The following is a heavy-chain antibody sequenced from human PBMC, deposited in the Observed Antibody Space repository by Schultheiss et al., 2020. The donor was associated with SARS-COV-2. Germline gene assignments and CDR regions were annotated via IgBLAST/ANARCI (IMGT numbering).Heavy chain of an antibody. CDR2: IKQDGSEK. D-gene: IGHD3-10*01. CDR1: GFTFSSYW. J-gene: IGHJ4*02. Sequence: GGSLRLSCAASGFTFSSYWMTWVRQAPGKGLEWVANIKQDGSEKNYVDSVKGRFTISRDNAKNSLYLQMNSLRAEDTAVYYCARDRSGRYASGSLPGYWGQGTLVTVSS. CDR3: ARDRSGRYASGSLPGY. V-gene: IGHV3-7*01.